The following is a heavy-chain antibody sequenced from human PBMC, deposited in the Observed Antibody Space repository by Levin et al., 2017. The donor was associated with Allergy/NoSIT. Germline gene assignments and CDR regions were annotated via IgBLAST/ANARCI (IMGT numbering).Heavy chain of an antibody. CDR3: ARDGGDIVVVPAAI. D-gene: IGHD2-2*01. CDR2: IYNSGST. V-gene: IGHV4-59*01. CDR1: GGSISSDY. J-gene: IGHJ4*02. Sequence: SETLSLTCTVSGGSISSDYWSWIRQPPGKGLEWIGYIYNSGSTNYNPSLKSRVTISVDTSKNQFSLKLSSVTAADTAVYYCARDGGDIVVVPAAIWGQGTLVTVSS.